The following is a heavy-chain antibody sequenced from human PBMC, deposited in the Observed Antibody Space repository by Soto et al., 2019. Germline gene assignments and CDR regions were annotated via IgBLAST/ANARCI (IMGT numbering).Heavy chain of an antibody. J-gene: IGHJ5*02. CDR1: GGSISSYY. V-gene: IGHV4-59*01. CDR2: ICYSGST. Sequence: SGSLSLTCTVSGGSISSYYWSWIRQPPGKGLEWIGYICYSGSTNYNPSLKSRVTISVDTSKNQFSLKLSSVTAADTAVYYCARGWSSSLFDPWGQGTLVTVSS. D-gene: IGHD6-6*01. CDR3: ARGWSSSLFDP.